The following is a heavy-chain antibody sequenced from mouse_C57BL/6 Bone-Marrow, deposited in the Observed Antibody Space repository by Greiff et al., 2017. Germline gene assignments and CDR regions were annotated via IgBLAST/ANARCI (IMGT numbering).Heavy chain of an antibody. CDR1: GYTFTDYY. J-gene: IGHJ3*01. CDR3: ALRTWFAY. Sequence: VQLQQSGAELVRPGASVKLSCKASGYTFTDYYINWVKQRPGQGLEWIARIYPGSGNTYYNEKFKGKATLTAEKSSSTAYMQLSGLTSEDSAVYFCALRTWFAYWGQGTLVTVSA. CDR2: IYPGSGNT. V-gene: IGHV1-76*01.